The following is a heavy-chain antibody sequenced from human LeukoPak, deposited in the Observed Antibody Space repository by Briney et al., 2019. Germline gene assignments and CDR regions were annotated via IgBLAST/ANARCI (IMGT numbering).Heavy chain of an antibody. CDR3: AKRMSGSYSVVDY. CDR2: IGVNT. V-gene: IGHV3-23*01. Sequence: GGSLRLSCAASGFTFSNYAMSWVRQAPGKGLEWVSAIGVNTYYTDSVKGRFTISRDNAKNTLYLQMNRLSAEDTAVYYCAKRMSGSYSVVDYWGQGTLVTVSS. D-gene: IGHD1-26*01. J-gene: IGHJ4*02. CDR1: GFTFSNYA.